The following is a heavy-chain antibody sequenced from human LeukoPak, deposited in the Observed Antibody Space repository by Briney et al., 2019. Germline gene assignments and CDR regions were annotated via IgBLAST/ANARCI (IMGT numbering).Heavy chain of an antibody. J-gene: IGHJ1*01. Sequence: PGGSLRLSCAASGFTFSSYGMNWVRQAPGKGLEWVSGIGVGGTTYYADSVKCRFTISRDTSKSTLALQMNSLRAEDTAVYYCAKTQGYYDCWGQGTLVTVSS. V-gene: IGHV3-23*01. CDR2: IGVGGTT. CDR1: GFTFSSYG. D-gene: IGHD3-22*01. CDR3: AKTQGYYDC.